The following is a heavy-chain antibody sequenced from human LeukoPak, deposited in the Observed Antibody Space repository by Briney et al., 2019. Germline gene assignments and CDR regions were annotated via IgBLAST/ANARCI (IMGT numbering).Heavy chain of an antibody. CDR2: ISGSGGST. J-gene: IGHJ4*02. Sequence: GGSLRLSRAVSGFTFSSYAMSWVRQAPGKGLEWVSAISGSGGSTYYADSVKGRFTISRDNSKNTLYLQMNSLRAEDTAVYYCAKPYGDFDFDYWGQGTLVTVSS. V-gene: IGHV3-23*01. CDR3: AKPYGDFDFDY. D-gene: IGHD4-17*01. CDR1: GFTFSSYA.